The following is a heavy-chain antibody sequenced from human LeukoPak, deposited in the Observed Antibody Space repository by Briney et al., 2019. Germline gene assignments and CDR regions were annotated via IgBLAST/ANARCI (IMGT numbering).Heavy chain of an antibody. Sequence: GGSLRLSCTASGFTFSTYGMHWVRQAPGKGLEWVAFIRYDGSNKYYADSVKGRFTISRDNSKNTLYLQMNSLRSEDTAVYYCARGLGGGFLDDAFDIWGQGTMVTVSS. CDR1: GFTFSTYG. D-gene: IGHD4-23*01. V-gene: IGHV3-30*02. CDR2: IRYDGSNK. CDR3: ARGLGGGFLDDAFDI. J-gene: IGHJ3*02.